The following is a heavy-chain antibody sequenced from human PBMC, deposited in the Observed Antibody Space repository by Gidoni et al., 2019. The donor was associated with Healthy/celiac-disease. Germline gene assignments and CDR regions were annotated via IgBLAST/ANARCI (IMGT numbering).Heavy chain of an antibody. D-gene: IGHD6-13*01. CDR3: ARRSRAATVPNGFDP. V-gene: IGHV4-39*01. J-gene: IGHJ5*02. CDR2: IYYSGST. CDR1: GGSISSRSYY. Sequence: QLQLQESGPGLVKPSETLSLTCTVSGGSISSRSYYWGWIRQPPGKGLEWIGSIYYSGSTYYNPSLKRRVTISVDTSKNQFSLNLNSVTAADTAVYYCARRSRAATVPNGFDPWGQGTLVTVSS.